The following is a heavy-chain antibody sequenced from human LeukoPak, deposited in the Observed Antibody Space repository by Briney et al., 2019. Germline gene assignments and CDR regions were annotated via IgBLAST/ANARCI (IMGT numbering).Heavy chain of an antibody. V-gene: IGHV3-7*01. D-gene: IGHD2-15*01. J-gene: IGHJ4*02. CDR3: ARGRYCSGGSCQRLDY. CDR2: IKQDGSEK. CDR1: GFTFRNHG. Sequence: PGGSLRLSCVASGFTFRNHGMQWVRQAPGKGLEWVANIKQDGSEKYYVDSMKGRFTISRDNAENSLYLQMNSLRAEDTAVYYCARGRYCSGGSCQRLDYWGQGTLVTVSS.